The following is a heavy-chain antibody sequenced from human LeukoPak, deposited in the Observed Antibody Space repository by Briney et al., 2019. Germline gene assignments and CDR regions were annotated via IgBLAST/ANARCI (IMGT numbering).Heavy chain of an antibody. Sequence: SETLSLTCAVYGGSFSGYYWNWIRQPPGKGLEWIGEINHSGSTHYNPSLKSRVTMSVDTSKNQFSLKLSSVTAADTAVYYCASILSGYNHYDYWGQGTLVTVSS. J-gene: IGHJ4*02. CDR1: GGSFSGYY. CDR2: INHSGST. CDR3: ASILSGYNHYDY. V-gene: IGHV4-34*01. D-gene: IGHD3-22*01.